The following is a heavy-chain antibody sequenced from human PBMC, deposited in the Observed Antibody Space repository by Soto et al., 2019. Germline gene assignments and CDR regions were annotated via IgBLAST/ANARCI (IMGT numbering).Heavy chain of an antibody. J-gene: IGHJ6*02. Sequence: GESLKLSCKGSGYSFTSYWISWVRQMPGKGLEWMGRIDPSDSYTNYSPSFQGHVTISADKSISTAYLQWSSLKASDTAMYYCARRPLGLLGTHYGMDVWGQGTTDTVSS. CDR1: GYSFTSYW. D-gene: IGHD2-21*01. V-gene: IGHV5-10-1*01. CDR3: ARRPLGLLGTHYGMDV. CDR2: IDPSDSYT.